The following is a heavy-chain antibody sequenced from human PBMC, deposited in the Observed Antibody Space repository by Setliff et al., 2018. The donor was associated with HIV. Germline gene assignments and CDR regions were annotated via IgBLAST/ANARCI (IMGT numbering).Heavy chain of an antibody. CDR1: GLTFSRYW. V-gene: IGHV3-7*01. D-gene: IGHD3-10*01. J-gene: IGHJ6*02. CDR3: ARKLRPSHGVDV. Sequence: GRSLRLSCAASGLTFSRYWMSWVRQAPGQGLEWVATIKQDGSEKYYVDSVKGRFTISRDNAKYSMDLQMNSLRADDTAIYYCARKLRPSHGVDVWGQGTTVTVSS. CDR2: IKQDGSEK.